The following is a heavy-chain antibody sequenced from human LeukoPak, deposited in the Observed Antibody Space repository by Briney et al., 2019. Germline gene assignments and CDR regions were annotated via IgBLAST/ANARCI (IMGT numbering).Heavy chain of an antibody. Sequence: PGRSLRLSCAASGFTFSSYAMHWVRQAPGKGLEWVAVISYDGSNKYYADSVKGRFTISRDNSKNTLYLQMNSLRAEDTAVYYCAKGFGELLWYYFDYWGQGTLVTVSS. D-gene: IGHD3-10*01. J-gene: IGHJ4*02. CDR1: GFTFSSYA. CDR3: AKGFGELLWYYFDY. CDR2: ISYDGSNK. V-gene: IGHV3-30-3*01.